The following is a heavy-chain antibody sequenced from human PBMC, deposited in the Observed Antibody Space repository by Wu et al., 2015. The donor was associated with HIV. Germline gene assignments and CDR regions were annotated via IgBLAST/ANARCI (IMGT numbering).Heavy chain of an antibody. D-gene: IGHD2-15*01. CDR2: INANRGGT. CDR3: ARLQSLHGLYSNADY. Sequence: QVQLLQSGAEAKKPGASVMVSCKASGYSFIDYYIYWVRQAPGQGPEWMGWINANRGGTKYARKFQGRVTMTRDTAVSTAYMELSSLTSEDTAVYYCARLQSLHGLYSNADYWGQGTLVIVSS. V-gene: IGHV1-2*02. J-gene: IGHJ4*02. CDR1: GYSFIDYY.